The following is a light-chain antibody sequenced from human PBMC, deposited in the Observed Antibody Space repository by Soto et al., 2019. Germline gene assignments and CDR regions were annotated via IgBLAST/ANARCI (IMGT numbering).Light chain of an antibody. CDR2: KAS. CDR1: QTISSW. Sequence: DIQMTQSPSTLSGSVGARGTITCRASQTISSWLAWYQQKPGKAPKLLIYKASTLKSGVPSRFSGSGSGTELTLTISSLQPVDFATYYCQHYNSYSEAFGQGTKVELK. CDR3: QHYNSYSEA. V-gene: IGKV1-5*03. J-gene: IGKJ1*01.